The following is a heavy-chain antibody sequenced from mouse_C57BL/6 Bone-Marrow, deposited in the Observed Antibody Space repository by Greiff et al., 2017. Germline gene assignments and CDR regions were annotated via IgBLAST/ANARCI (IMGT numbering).Heavy chain of an antibody. D-gene: IGHD2-2*01. CDR1: GYAFTNYL. CDR2: INPGSGGT. V-gene: IGHV1-54*01. Sequence: VQLQQSGAELVRPGTSVKVSCKASGYAFTNYLIEWVKQRPGQGLEWIGVINPGSGGTNYNEKFKGKATLTADKSSSTAYMQLSSLTSEDAAVYLCARSVWLPSWFAYWGQGTLVTVSA. J-gene: IGHJ3*01. CDR3: ARSVWLPSWFAY.